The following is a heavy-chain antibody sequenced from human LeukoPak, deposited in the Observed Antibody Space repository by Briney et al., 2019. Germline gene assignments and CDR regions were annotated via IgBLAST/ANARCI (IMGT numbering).Heavy chain of an antibody. CDR2: ISYDGSNK. CDR3: AKDRGYDILTGKPDY. D-gene: IGHD3-9*01. J-gene: IGHJ4*02. Sequence: GGSLRLSCAASGFTFSSYGMHWVRQAPGKGLEWVAVISYDGSNKYYADSVRGRFTISRDNYKNTLYLQMNSLRAEDTAVYYCAKDRGYDILTGKPDYWGQGTLVTVSS. CDR1: GFTFSSYG. V-gene: IGHV3-30*18.